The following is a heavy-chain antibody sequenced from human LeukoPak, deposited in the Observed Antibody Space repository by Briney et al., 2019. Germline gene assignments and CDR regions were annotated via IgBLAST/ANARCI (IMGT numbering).Heavy chain of an antibody. CDR2: IYTSGST. Sequence: AETLSLTCTVSGGSSNNYYWSWIRQSAGKGLEWIGRIYTSGSTNYNPSLKSRVSMSVDTSKNQFSLRLRSVTAADTAVYYCARESGYYYDTSGYTFDYWGQGILVTVSS. J-gene: IGHJ4*02. CDR3: ARESGYYYDTSGYTFDY. D-gene: IGHD3-22*01. V-gene: IGHV4-4*07. CDR1: GGSSNNYY.